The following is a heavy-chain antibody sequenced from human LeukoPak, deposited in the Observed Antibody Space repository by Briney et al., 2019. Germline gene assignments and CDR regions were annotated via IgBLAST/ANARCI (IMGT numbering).Heavy chain of an antibody. V-gene: IGHV3-48*04. CDR3: ARDSSGEGYSGFEIDY. J-gene: IGHJ4*02. D-gene: IGHD5-12*01. CDR2: ISSSSITI. Sequence: GGSLRLSCAASGFTFSSYSMNWVRQAPGKGLEWVSYISSSSITIYYADSVKGRFTISRDNAKNTLYLQMNSLRAEDTAVYYCARDSSGEGYSGFEIDYWGQGTLVTVSS. CDR1: GFTFSSYS.